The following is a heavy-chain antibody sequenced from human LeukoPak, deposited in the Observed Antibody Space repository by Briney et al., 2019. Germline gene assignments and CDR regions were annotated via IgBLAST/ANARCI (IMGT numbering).Heavy chain of an antibody. CDR3: AKRGVVIRVILVGFHREAYYFDS. CDR1: RITLSNYG. V-gene: IGHV3-23*01. J-gene: IGHJ4*02. CDR2: ISGSGGST. Sequence: GGSLRLSCAVSRITLSNYGMSWVRQAPGKGLEWVAGISGSGGSTNYADSVKGRFTISRDNPTNTLFLQMNSLRAEDRAVYFCAKRGVVIRVILVGFHREAYYFDSWGQGALVTVSS. D-gene: IGHD2-21*01.